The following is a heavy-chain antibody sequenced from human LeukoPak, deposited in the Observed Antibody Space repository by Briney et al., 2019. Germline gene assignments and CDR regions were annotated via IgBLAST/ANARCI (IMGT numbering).Heavy chain of an antibody. CDR2: IYTSGST. V-gene: IGHV4-61*02. J-gene: IGHJ3*02. D-gene: IGHD2-2*02. CDR1: GGSISSGSYY. Sequence: SETLSLTCTVSGGSISSGSYYWSWIRQPAGKGLEWIGRIYTSGSTNYNPSLKSRVTISVDTSKNQFSLKLSSVTAADTAVYYCARLIVVVPAAILNKYAFDIWGQGTMVTVSS. CDR3: ARLIVVVPAAILNKYAFDI.